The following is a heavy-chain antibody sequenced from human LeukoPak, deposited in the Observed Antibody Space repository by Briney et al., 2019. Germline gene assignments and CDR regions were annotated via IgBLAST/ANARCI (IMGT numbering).Heavy chain of an antibody. Sequence: SETLSLTCTVSGGSIGSSSYYWGWIRQPPGKGLEWIGSIYYGGSTYYNPSLKSRVTISVDTSKNQFSLKLSSVTAADTAVYYCAREVVAMIVVVTPFFDYWGQGTLATVSS. CDR1: GGSIGSSSYY. CDR2: IYYGGST. D-gene: IGHD3-22*01. V-gene: IGHV4-39*07. CDR3: AREVVAMIVVVTPFFDY. J-gene: IGHJ4*02.